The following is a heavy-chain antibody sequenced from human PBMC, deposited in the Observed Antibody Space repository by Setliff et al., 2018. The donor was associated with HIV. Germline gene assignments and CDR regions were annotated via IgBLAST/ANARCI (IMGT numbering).Heavy chain of an antibody. CDR2: LFYRGAT. CDR3: ARLTTGAAFDI. V-gene: IGHV4-38-2*01. D-gene: IGHD4-17*01. CDR1: GGSLNSAYY. Sequence: PSETLSLTCAVFGGSLNSAYYWGWIRQSPGRGLQWIGSLFYRGATYYNPSFKSRVNMSLDASRNQFSLKLSSVTAADTAVYYCARLTTGAAFDIWGQGTMVTVSS. J-gene: IGHJ3*02.